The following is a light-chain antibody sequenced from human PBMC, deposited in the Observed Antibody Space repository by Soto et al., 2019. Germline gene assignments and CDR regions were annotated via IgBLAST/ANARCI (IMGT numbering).Light chain of an antibody. Sequence: QSVLTQPDSVSGSPGQSITISCTGTSSDVGGYNYVSWYQQHPGKAPKLMIYEVSNRPSGVSNRFSGSKSGNTASLTISGLQAEDDADYYCSSYTTSSTVVFGGGTKLTV. V-gene: IGLV2-14*01. CDR1: SSDVGGYNY. J-gene: IGLJ2*01. CDR3: SSYTTSSTVV. CDR2: EVS.